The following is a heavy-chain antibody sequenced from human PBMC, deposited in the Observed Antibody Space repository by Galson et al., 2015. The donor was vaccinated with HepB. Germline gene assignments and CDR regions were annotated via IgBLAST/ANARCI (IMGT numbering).Heavy chain of an antibody. J-gene: IGHJ1*01. CDR2: IKQDGSEK. Sequence: SLRLSCAASGFTFSSYWMSWVRQAPGKGLEWVANIKQDGSEKYYVDSVKGRFTISRDNAKNSLYLQMNSLRAEDTAVYYCASPRGMAARPKYFQHWGQGTLVTVSS. CDR3: ASPRGMAARPKYFQH. CDR1: GFTFSSYW. D-gene: IGHD6-6*01. V-gene: IGHV3-7*01.